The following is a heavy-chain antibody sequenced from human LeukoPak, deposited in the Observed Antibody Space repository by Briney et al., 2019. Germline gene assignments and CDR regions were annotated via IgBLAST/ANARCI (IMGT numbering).Heavy chain of an antibody. V-gene: IGHV4-4*02. CDR3: ARSRFLEWLTGDYYYYYYMDV. CDR1: GGSISSNYW. Sequence: SETLSLTCAVSGGSISSNYWWSWVRQPPGKGLEWIGEIYHSGSTNYNPSLKSRVTISVDKSKNQFSLKLSSVTAADTAVYYCARSRFLEWLTGDYYYYYYMDVWGKGTTVTVS. D-gene: IGHD3-3*01. J-gene: IGHJ6*03. CDR2: IYHSGST.